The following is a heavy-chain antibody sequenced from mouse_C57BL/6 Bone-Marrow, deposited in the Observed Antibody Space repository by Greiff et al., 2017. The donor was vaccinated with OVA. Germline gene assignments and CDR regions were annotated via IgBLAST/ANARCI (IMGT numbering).Heavy chain of an antibody. Sequence: EVKLQESGPELVKPGASVKIPCKASGYTFTDYNMDWVKQSHGKSLEWIGDINPNNGGTIYNQKFKGKATLTVDKSSSTAYMELRSLTSEDTAVYYCARWGDYDVGYAMDYWGQGTSVTVSS. CDR1: GYTFTDYN. V-gene: IGHV1-18*01. CDR3: ARWGDYDVGYAMDY. D-gene: IGHD2-4*01. J-gene: IGHJ4*01. CDR2: INPNNGGT.